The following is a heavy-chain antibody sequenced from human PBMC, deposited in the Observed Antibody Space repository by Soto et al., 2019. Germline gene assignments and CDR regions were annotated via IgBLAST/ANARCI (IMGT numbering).Heavy chain of an antibody. CDR1: GFTFSNAW. Sequence: EVQLVESGGGLVKPGGSLRLSCAASGFTFSNAWMSWVRQAPGKGLEWVGRIKSKTDGGTTDYAAPVKGRFTISRDDSKNTLYLQMNSLKTEDTAVYYCTSSINCGSGSYYDGNAFDIWGQGTMVTVSS. CDR2: IKSKTDGGTT. V-gene: IGHV3-15*01. CDR3: TSSINCGSGSYYDGNAFDI. D-gene: IGHD3-10*01. J-gene: IGHJ3*02.